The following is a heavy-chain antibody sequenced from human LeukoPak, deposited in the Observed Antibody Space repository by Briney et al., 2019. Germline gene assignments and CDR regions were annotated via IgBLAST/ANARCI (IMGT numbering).Heavy chain of an antibody. CDR1: GYTFTSYG. CDR3: ARKEYSSGGVDY. Sequence: ASVKVSCKSSGYTFTSYGSSWVGQAPGQGLEWMGWISAYNGNTNYAQKLQGRVTITTDTSTSTAYMELRSLRSDDTAVYYCARKEYSSGGVDYWGQGTLVTVSS. V-gene: IGHV1-18*04. CDR2: ISAYNGNT. J-gene: IGHJ4*02. D-gene: IGHD6-19*01.